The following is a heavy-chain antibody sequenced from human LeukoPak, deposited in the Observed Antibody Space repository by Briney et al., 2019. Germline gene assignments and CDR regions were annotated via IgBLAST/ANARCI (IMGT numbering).Heavy chain of an antibody. J-gene: IGHJ4*02. CDR2: ISSSSSDI. D-gene: IGHD2-8*01. CDR1: GFTFTSYS. CDR3: ARTPYCTNGVCYNRYYFDY. V-gene: IGHV3-21*01. Sequence: GGSLRLSCAASGFTFTSYSMNWVRQAPGKGLEWVSSISSSSSDIYYADSVKGRFTISRDNAKNSLYLQMNSLRAEDTAVYYCARTPYCTNGVCYNRYYFDYWGQGTLATVSS.